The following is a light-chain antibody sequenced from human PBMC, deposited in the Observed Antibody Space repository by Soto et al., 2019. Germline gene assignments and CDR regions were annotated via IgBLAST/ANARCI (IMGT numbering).Light chain of an antibody. V-gene: IGKV3-20*01. CDR2: GAS. Sequence: EIVLTQSPGTLSLSPGERATLSCRASQSFSSSYLAWYQQKPGQAPRLLIYGASNRATGSPDRFSGSGSGTDFTLTISTLEPEDFAVYYCQHYGSSSYTFGQGTKLEIK. J-gene: IGKJ2*01. CDR3: QHYGSSSYT. CDR1: QSFSSSY.